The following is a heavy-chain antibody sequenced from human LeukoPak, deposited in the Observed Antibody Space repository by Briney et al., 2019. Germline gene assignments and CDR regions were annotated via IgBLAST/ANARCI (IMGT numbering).Heavy chain of an antibody. CDR3: ARGRVAGPTSDGPLFDY. CDR2: INPKSGDT. Sequence: ASVKVSCKASGYTLTYYYLHWVRQAPGQGIEWMGWINPKSGDTKFAQTFQGRVTMTRDTSISTAYMELSSLTSDDTAIYYCARGRVAGPTSDGPLFDYWGQGTLVTVSS. J-gene: IGHJ4*02. CDR1: GYTLTYYY. D-gene: IGHD1-26*01. V-gene: IGHV1-2*02.